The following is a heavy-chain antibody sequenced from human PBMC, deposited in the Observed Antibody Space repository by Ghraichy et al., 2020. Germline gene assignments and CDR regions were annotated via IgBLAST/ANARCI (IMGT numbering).Heavy chain of an antibody. CDR2: IYYSGST. CDR3: ARYLRRVFGY. J-gene: IGHJ4*02. D-gene: IGHD5/OR15-5a*01. V-gene: IGHV4-61*01. CDR1: GGSVSSGSYY. Sequence: SETLSLTCTVSGGSVSSGSYYWSWIRQPPGKGLEWIGYIYYSGSTNYNPSLKSRVTISVDTSKNQFSLKLSSVTAADTAVYYCARYLRRVFGYWGQGTLVTVSS.